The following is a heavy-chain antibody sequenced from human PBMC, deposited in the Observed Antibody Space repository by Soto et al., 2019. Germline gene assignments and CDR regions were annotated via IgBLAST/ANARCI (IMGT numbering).Heavy chain of an antibody. CDR2: FDPEDGET. CDR3: ATGGGCSGGSCYSVAPLNV. D-gene: IGHD2-15*01. V-gene: IGHV1-24*01. CDR1: GYTLTELS. Sequence: QVQLVQSGAEVKKPGASVKVSCKVSGYTLTELSMHWVRQAPGKGLEWMGGFDPEDGETIYAQKFQGRVTMTEDTSTDTAYMELSSLRSEDTAVYYCATGGGCSGGSCYSVAPLNVWGQGTTVTVSS. J-gene: IGHJ6*02.